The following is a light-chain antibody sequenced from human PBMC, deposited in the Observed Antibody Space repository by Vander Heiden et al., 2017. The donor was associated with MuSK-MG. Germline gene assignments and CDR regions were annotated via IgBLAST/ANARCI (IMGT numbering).Light chain of an antibody. CDR1: SSDVGDYTS. CDR3: CSYAGRYTWV. Sequence: QSALTQPRSVSGSPGQSVTISCTGISSDVGDYTSVSWYRQHPGTAPKLIIFDVNKRPSGVPDRFSGSKSGNTASLTISGLQADDDADYYCCSYAGRYTWVFGGGTKMTVL. V-gene: IGLV2-11*01. J-gene: IGLJ3*02. CDR2: DVN.